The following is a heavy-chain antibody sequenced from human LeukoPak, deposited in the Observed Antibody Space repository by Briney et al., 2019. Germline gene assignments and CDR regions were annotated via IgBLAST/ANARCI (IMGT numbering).Heavy chain of an antibody. V-gene: IGHV1-18*01. CDR3: ARDYCSSTSCYIHYYYGMDV. J-gene: IGHJ6*02. CDR2: ISAYNGNT. Sequence: ASVKVSCKASGYTFTSYGISWVRQAPGQGLECMGWISAYNGNTNYAQKLQGRVTMTTDTSTSTAYMELRSLRSDDTAVYYCARDYCSSTSCYIHYYYGMDVWGQGTTVTVSS. D-gene: IGHD2-2*02. CDR1: GYTFTSYG.